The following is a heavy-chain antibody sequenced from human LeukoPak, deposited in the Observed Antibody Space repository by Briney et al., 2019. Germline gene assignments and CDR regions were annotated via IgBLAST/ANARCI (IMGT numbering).Heavy chain of an antibody. Sequence: PSETLSLTCTVSGGSVSSSSYYWGWIRQPPGKGLEWIGNIYYSEGTYYNPSLKSRVTISVDTSKNQFSLKLSSVTAADTAVYYCARGRYGHRYFDLWGRGTLVTVSS. CDR1: GGSVSSSSYY. V-gene: IGHV4-39*01. J-gene: IGHJ2*01. CDR2: IYYSEGT. CDR3: ARGRYGHRYFDL. D-gene: IGHD5-18*01.